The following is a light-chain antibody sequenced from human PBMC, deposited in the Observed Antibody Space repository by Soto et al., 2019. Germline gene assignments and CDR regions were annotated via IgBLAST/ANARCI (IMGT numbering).Light chain of an antibody. CDR2: DAS. V-gene: IGKV1-33*01. Sequence: DIQMTQSPSSLSSWVGDIFTISCRASQSISSYLNWYQQKPGKAPKLLTYDASDLETVVPSRFSGTGSGTDFTFTISNVQPEDTATYYCQQYDSLPFTFGPGTKVDIK. CDR1: QSISSY. J-gene: IGKJ3*01. CDR3: QQYDSLPFT.